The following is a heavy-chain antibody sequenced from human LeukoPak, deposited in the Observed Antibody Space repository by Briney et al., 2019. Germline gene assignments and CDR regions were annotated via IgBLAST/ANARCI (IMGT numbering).Heavy chain of an antibody. Sequence: PGGSLRLSCAASGFTFSSYSMNWVRQAPGKGLEWVSSISGSSSYIYYADSVKGRFTISRDNAKNSLYLQMNSLRAEDTAVYYCARVGSGIAAAGWYEVWYYFDYWGQGTLVTVSS. V-gene: IGHV3-21*01. CDR1: GFTFSSYS. D-gene: IGHD6-13*01. J-gene: IGHJ4*02. CDR2: ISGSSSYI. CDR3: ARVGSGIAAAGWYEVWYYFDY.